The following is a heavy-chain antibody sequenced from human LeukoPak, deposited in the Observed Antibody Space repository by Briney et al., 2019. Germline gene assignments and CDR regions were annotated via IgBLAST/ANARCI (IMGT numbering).Heavy chain of an antibody. D-gene: IGHD3-22*01. CDR3: ARRWGRYYYDSSGYRTRNWFDP. J-gene: IGHJ5*02. Sequence: SETLSLTCAVYSGSFSGYYCSWIRQPPGKGLEWIGEINHSGSTNYNPSLKSRVTISVDTSKNQFSLKLSSVTAADTAVYYCARRWGRYYYDSSGYRTRNWFDPWGQGTLVTVSS. CDR2: INHSGST. V-gene: IGHV4-34*01. CDR1: SGSFSGYY.